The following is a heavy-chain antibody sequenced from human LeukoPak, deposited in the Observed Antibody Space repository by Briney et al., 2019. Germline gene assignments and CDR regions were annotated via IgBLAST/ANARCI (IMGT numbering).Heavy chain of an antibody. J-gene: IGHJ4*02. CDR1: GFTFSNYW. CDR3: ARGITMAN. CDR2: IKQDGSER. D-gene: IGHD3-10*01. Sequence: GALRLSCAASGFTFSNYWMTWVRQAPGKGLEWVANIKQDGSERDYVDSVKGRFTISRDDAKNSLYLQMNSLRAEDTAVYYCARGITMANWGQGTLVTVSS. V-gene: IGHV3-7*04.